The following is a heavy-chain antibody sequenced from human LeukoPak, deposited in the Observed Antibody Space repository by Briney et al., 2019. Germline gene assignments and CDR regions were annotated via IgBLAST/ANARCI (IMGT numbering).Heavy chain of an antibody. CDR1: GDSISSGSYY. D-gene: IGHD6-19*01. V-gene: IGHV4-61*02. Sequence: SQTLSLTCTVSGDSISSGSYYWNWIRQPAGKGLEWIGRIYFSGSTNYNPSLKSRVTISVDRSKNQFSLRLSSVTAADTAVYYCARDVAYSSGEEAFNIWGQGTVIIVSS. CDR3: ARDVAYSSGEEAFNI. J-gene: IGHJ3*02. CDR2: IYFSGST.